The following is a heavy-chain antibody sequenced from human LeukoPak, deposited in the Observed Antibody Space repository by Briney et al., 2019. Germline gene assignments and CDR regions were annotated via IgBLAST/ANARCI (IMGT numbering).Heavy chain of an antibody. CDR2: IKQDGSET. CDR3: ARGAGYCIGSSCYGSDWFDS. Sequence: GGSLRLSCAASGFTFSNYGMHWVRQAPGKGLEWVGNIKQDGSETYYMDSVKGRFTISRDNVKKSMYLQMNSLRVEDTAVYYCARGAGYCIGSSCYGSDWFDSWGQGTLVTVSS. J-gene: IGHJ5*01. V-gene: IGHV3-7*05. D-gene: IGHD2-2*01. CDR1: GFTFSNYG.